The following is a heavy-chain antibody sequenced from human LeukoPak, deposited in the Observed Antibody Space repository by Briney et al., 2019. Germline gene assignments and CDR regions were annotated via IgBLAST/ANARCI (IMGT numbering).Heavy chain of an antibody. CDR2: LSDSGGRT. CDR3: AKSRTDYWGSGSYVGGLDH. Sequence: GGSLRLSCAASGFSFSSFAMSWVRQVPGKGLEWVSGLSDSGGRTDYADSVKGRFTISRDNSNNTLYLQMNSLRVEDTAVYYCAKSRTDYWGSGSYVGGLDHWGQGAPVTVSS. CDR1: GFSFSSFA. D-gene: IGHD3-10*01. J-gene: IGHJ4*02. V-gene: IGHV3-23*01.